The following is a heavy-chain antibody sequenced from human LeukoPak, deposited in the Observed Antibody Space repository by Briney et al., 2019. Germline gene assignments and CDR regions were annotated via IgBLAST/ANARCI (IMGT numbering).Heavy chain of an antibody. D-gene: IGHD6-13*01. CDR2: ISSSSSYI. CDR1: GFTFSSYS. Sequence: GGSLRLSCAASGFTFSSYSMNWVRQAPGKGLEWVSSISSSSSYIYYADSVKGRFTISRDNAKNSLHLQMNSLRAEDTAVYYCARESSSWHEGAFDIWGQGTMVTVSS. V-gene: IGHV3-21*01. CDR3: ARESSSWHEGAFDI. J-gene: IGHJ3*02.